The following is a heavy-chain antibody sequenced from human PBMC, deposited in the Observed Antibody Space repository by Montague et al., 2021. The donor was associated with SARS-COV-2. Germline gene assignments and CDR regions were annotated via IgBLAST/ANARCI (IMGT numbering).Heavy chain of an antibody. D-gene: IGHD1-26*01. J-gene: IGHJ4*02. Sequence: CAISGDSVSRYRYACTGLRRARLNAREWRSRTSYSSRWYNDYAVAVKSRITINPDTAKNKISLQLNYVTPEDTDVYYCARTSASSDYWGQGTLVTVSA. CDR2: TSYSSRWYN. V-gene: IGHV6-1*01. CDR1: GDSVSRYRYA. CDR3: ARTSASSDY.